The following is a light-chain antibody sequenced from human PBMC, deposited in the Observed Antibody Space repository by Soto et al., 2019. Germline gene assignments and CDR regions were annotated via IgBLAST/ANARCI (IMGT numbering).Light chain of an antibody. CDR1: ESVRSY. V-gene: IGKV3-15*01. CDR2: GAS. CDR3: QQYNNWPPIT. J-gene: IGKJ5*01. Sequence: EVVMTQSPATLSVSPGERATLSCRACESVRSYLAWYQQKPGQAPRLLIYGASTRATGIPARFSGSGSGTEFTLTISSLQSEDFAIYYCQQYNNWPPITFGQGTRLEIK.